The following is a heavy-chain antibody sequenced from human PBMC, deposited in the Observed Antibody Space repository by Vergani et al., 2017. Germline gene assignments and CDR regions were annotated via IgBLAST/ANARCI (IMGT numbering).Heavy chain of an antibody. Sequence: QVQLVQSGAEVKKPGASVKVSCKASGYTFTGYYIHWVRQAPGRGLEWMGLINPNTGGTNYAQKFQGRVTVTRDTSISTADMELSRLRSDDTAVYYCARVWNTVTFDAFDIWGQGTMVTVSS. V-gene: IGHV1-2*02. CDR2: INPNTGGT. J-gene: IGHJ3*02. D-gene: IGHD4-17*01. CDR3: ARVWNTVTFDAFDI. CDR1: GYTFTGYY.